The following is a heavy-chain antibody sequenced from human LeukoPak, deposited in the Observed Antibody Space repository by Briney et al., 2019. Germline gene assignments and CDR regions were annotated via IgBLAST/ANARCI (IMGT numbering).Heavy chain of an antibody. CDR3: VKGVVVTAYLFRH. J-gene: IGHJ1*01. CDR2: ISSNGGTT. Sequence: GGSLRLSCPVSGFTFSTYAMHWVRQAPGKGLEYVSAISSNGGTTYYADSVKSRFTISRDNSKNTLYLQMSSLRTEDTAVYYCVKGVVVTAYLFRHWGQGALVTVSS. CDR1: GFTFSTYA. D-gene: IGHD2-21*02. V-gene: IGHV3-64D*06.